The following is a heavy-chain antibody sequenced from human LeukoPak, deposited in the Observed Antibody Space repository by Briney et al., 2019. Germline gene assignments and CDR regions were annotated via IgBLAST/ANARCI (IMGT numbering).Heavy chain of an antibody. D-gene: IGHD2-8*01. CDR1: GLTFTSKP. CDR3: AKDLNGLDAFDI. J-gene: IGHJ3*02. V-gene: IGHV3-23*01. CDR2: ISGSGGST. Sequence: GGSLRLSCAASGLTFTSKPLTWFGKPPGKGLNWVSAISGSGGSTYYADSVKGRFTISRDNSKNTLYLQMNSLRAEDTAVYYCAKDLNGLDAFDIWGQGTMVTVSS.